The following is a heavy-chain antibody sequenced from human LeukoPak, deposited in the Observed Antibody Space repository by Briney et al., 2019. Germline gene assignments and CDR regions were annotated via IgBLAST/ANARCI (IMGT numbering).Heavy chain of an antibody. D-gene: IGHD2-15*01. J-gene: IGHJ4*02. Sequence: PGGSLRLSCAASGFTFNKYAMNWVRQPPGKGLEWVSSIAGTGGSTYYADSVKGRFTLSRDNSENTLYLQLNSLRAEDAAVYYCAKAPVTSCRGAFCYPFDYWGQGTLVTVSS. CDR2: IAGTGGST. V-gene: IGHV3-23*01. CDR1: GFTFNKYA. CDR3: AKAPVTSCRGAFCYPFDY.